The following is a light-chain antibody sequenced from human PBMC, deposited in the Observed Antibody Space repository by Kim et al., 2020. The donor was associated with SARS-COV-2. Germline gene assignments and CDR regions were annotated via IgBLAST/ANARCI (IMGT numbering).Light chain of an antibody. Sequence: DIVMTQSPDSLAVSLGERATINCKSSQSILYSSNNKNCLAWYQQKPVHPPKLLIYWASTRESGVPDRFSGGGSGTDFTLTISSLQAEDVAVYYCQQYYRTPLTFGQGTRLEIK. V-gene: IGKV4-1*01. CDR1: QSILYSSNNKNC. CDR2: WAS. J-gene: IGKJ5*01. CDR3: QQYYRTPLT.